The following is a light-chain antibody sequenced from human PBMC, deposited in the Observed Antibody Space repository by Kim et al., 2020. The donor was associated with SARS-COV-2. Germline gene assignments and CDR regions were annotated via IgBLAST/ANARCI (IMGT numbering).Light chain of an antibody. CDR3: LQHTSYPLS. J-gene: IGKJ4*01. V-gene: IGKV1-17*03. Sequence: ASVGDRVTITCRASQDISNSLAWFRQKPGKVPERLIYAASSLQSGVPSRFSGSGSVTEFTLTISSLQPEDFATYYCLQHTSYPLSFGGGTKVDIK. CDR2: AAS. CDR1: QDISNS.